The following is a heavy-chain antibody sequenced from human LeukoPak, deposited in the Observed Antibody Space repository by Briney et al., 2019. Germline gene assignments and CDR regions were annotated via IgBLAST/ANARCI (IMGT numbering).Heavy chain of an antibody. CDR3: ARSIHFDWLFDY. Sequence: GASVKVSCKASGYTFTGYYVHWVRQAPGQGLEWMGWINPNSGGTNYAQKFQGRVTMTRDTSISTAYMELSRLRSDDTAVYYCARSIHFDWLFDYWGQGTLVTVSS. J-gene: IGHJ4*02. D-gene: IGHD3-9*01. CDR1: GYTFTGYY. CDR2: INPNSGGT. V-gene: IGHV1-2*02.